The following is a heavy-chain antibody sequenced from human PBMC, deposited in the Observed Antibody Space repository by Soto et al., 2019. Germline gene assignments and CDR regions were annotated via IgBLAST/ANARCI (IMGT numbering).Heavy chain of an antibody. J-gene: IGHJ6*02. Sequence: QVQLVQSGAEVKKPGSSVKVSCKASGGTFSSYAISWVRQAPGQGLEWMGGIIPIFGTANYAQKFQGRVTITADESTSTDYMELSSLSSEDTAVYYCASGSPRGGITIFGQLPPPDYGMDVWGQGTTVTVSS. CDR1: GGTFSSYA. CDR2: IIPIFGTA. V-gene: IGHV1-69*01. CDR3: ASGSPRGGITIFGQLPPPDYGMDV. D-gene: IGHD3-3*01.